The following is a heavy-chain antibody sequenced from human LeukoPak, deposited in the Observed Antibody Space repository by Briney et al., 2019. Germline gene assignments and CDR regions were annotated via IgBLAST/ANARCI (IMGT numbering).Heavy chain of an antibody. CDR1: GFTFSSFA. CDR3: ARQPEPGYCSSTSCHEGYFDY. D-gene: IGHD2-2*01. J-gene: IGHJ4*02. Sequence: PGGSLRLSCAASGFTFSSFAMSWVRQAPGKGLEWVSSISGSGGHPYYADSLKGRLTIPRDTSKNTPYLQVNSLRGQETAVYYCARQPEPGYCSSTSCHEGYFDYWGQGTLVA. V-gene: IGHV3-23*01. CDR2: ISGSGGHP.